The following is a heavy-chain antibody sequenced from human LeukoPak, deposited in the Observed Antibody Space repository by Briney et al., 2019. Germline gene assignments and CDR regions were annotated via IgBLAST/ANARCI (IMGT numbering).Heavy chain of an antibody. V-gene: IGHV4-34*01. CDR2: INQSGST. Sequence: SETLSLTCAVYGGSFSGYYWSWIRQPPGKGLEWIGEINQSGSTNYNPSLKSRVTISGDTSNNQFSLKLTSVTAADTAVYYCARGITGYVHWGQGTLVTVSS. CDR1: GGSFSGYY. J-gene: IGHJ4*02. CDR3: ARGITGYVH. D-gene: IGHD1-20*01.